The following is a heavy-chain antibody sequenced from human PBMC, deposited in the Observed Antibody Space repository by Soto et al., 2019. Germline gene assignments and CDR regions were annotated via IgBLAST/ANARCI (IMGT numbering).Heavy chain of an antibody. D-gene: IGHD6-6*01. J-gene: IGHJ6*02. CDR1: GGTFSSYA. Sequence: SVKVSCKASGGTFSSYAISWVRQAPGQGLEWMGGIIPIFGTANYAQKFQGRVTITADESTSTAYMELSSLRSEDTAVYYCARDRWYSSSSAYYYYGMDVWGQGTTVTVYS. CDR3: ARDRWYSSSSAYYYYGMDV. V-gene: IGHV1-69*13. CDR2: IIPIFGTA.